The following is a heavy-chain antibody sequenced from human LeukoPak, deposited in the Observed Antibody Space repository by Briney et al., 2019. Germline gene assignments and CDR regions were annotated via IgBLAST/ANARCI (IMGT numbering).Heavy chain of an antibody. Sequence: SETLSLTCTVSGGSISSSYWNWIRQPPGRGLEWIGDIHYSGSTNYNPSLKSRVTISVDTSKNQFSLKLSSVTAADTAVYYCARVPPPYYYYMDVWGKGTTVTVSS. CDR3: ARVPPPYYYYMDV. CDR2: IHYSGST. CDR1: GGSISSSY. J-gene: IGHJ6*03. V-gene: IGHV4-59*12.